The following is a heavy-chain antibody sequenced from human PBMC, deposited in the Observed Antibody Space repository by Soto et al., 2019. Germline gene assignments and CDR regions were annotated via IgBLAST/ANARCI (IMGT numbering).Heavy chain of an antibody. V-gene: IGHV3-11*01. D-gene: IGHD6-13*01. CDR2: ISSSGSTI. CDR1: GFTFSDYY. Sequence: NPGGSLRLSCAASGFTFSDYYMSWIRQAPGKGLEWVSYISSSGSTIYYADSVKGRFTISRDNAKNSLYLQMNSLRAEDTAVYYCARIFHSSSWYPKVYYYYMDVWGKGTTVTVSS. CDR3: ARIFHSSSWYPKVYYYYMDV. J-gene: IGHJ6*03.